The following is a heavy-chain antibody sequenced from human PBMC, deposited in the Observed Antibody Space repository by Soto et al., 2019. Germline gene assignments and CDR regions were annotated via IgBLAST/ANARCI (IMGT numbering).Heavy chain of an antibody. CDR2: LSSGSFYI. CDR3: AREANTIYAPHGLDV. V-gene: IGHV3-21*01. CDR1: GFPFDSYS. Sequence: EVQLVESGGGLVKPGGSLRLSCAVSGFPFDSYSMSWARQAPGQGLEWLASLSSGSFYIFHADSIRGRFTISRDDAKNLLFLQMNSLTIEDTATYYCAREANTIYAPHGLDVWGQGTAVTVSS. D-gene: IGHD3-3*01. J-gene: IGHJ6*02.